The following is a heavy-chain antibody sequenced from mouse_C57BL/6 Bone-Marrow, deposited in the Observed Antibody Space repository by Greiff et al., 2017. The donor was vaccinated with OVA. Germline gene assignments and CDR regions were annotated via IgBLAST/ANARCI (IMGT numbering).Heavy chain of an antibody. J-gene: IGHJ1*03. CDR1: GFTFSSYG. V-gene: IGHV5-6*01. D-gene: IGHD1-1*01. CDR3: ARPRHYYGSSYWYCDV. CDR2: ISSGGSYT. Sequence: EVHLVESGGDLVKPGGSLKLSCAASGFTFSSYGMSWVRQTPDKRLEWVATISSGGSYTYYPDSVKGRFTISRDNAKNTLYLQMSSLKSEDTAMYYGARPRHYYGSSYWYCDVWGTGTTVTVSS.